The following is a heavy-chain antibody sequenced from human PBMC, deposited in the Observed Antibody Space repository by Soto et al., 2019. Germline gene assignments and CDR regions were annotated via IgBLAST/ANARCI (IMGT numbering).Heavy chain of an antibody. CDR1: GYTFTSYA. D-gene: IGHD2-2*01. Sequence: QVQLVQSGAEVKKPGASVKVSCKASGYTFTSYAMHWVRQAPGQRLEWMGWINAGNGNTKYSQKFQGRVTITRDTAASTAYMGLSSLRSEDTAVYYCAGDWWSSTSCYRGGSDYYGMDVWGQGTRVNVSS. V-gene: IGHV1-3*01. J-gene: IGHJ6*02. CDR2: INAGNGNT. CDR3: AGDWWSSTSCYRGGSDYYGMDV.